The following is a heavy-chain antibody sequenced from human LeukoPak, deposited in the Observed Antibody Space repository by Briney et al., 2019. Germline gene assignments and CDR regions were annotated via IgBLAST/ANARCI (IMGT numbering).Heavy chain of an antibody. V-gene: IGHV3-7*01. CDR2: LNQDASAS. Sequence: GGSLRLSCVASGFTFSSHWMSWVRQAPGKGLEWLANLNQDASASYYVDSVKGQFTISRDNAENSLYLQMSNLRAEDTAVYYCATSADSPGNSWGQGTLITVSS. D-gene: IGHD1-7*01. CDR1: GFTFSSHW. J-gene: IGHJ1*01. CDR3: ATSADSPGNS.